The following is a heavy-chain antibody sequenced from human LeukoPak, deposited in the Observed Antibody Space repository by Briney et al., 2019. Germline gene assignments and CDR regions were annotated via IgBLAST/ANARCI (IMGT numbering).Heavy chain of an antibody. V-gene: IGHV6-1*01. CDR2: TYYRSKWSS. Sequence: SQTLSLTCAISGDSVSSKSAAWNWIRQSPSRGLEWLGRTYYRSKWSSGYAESVKSRITINPDTSKNQFSLQLRSVTPEDTAVYYCATEVLGVWYYYGMDVWGQGTTVTVSS. CDR3: ATEVLGVWYYYGMDV. J-gene: IGHJ6*02. CDR1: GDSVSSKSAA. D-gene: IGHD3-3*01.